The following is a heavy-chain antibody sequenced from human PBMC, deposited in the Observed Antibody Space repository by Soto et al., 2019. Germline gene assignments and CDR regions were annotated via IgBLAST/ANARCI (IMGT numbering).Heavy chain of an antibody. Sequence: GGSLILSCAASGFTFSSYAMSWVRQAPGKGLEWVSAISGSGGSTYYADSVKGRFTISRDNSKNTLYLQMNSLRAEDTAVYYCAKDGPPKITMVQIDYFDYWGQGNLVTVSS. CDR2: ISGSGGST. V-gene: IGHV3-23*01. J-gene: IGHJ4*02. D-gene: IGHD3-10*01. CDR1: GFTFSSYA. CDR3: AKDGPPKITMVQIDYFDY.